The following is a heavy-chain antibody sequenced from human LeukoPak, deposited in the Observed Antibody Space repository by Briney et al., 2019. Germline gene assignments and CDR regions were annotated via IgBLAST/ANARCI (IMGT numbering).Heavy chain of an antibody. Sequence: SETLSLTCSVSGYSISSGYHWGWIRQPPGQGLEWIGSIYHGGSTYYNPSLRSRVTMSVDTSKNQFSLNLRSVTAADTAVYYCARRTHGSGSPNIGAWFDPWGQGTLVTVSS. D-gene: IGHD3-10*01. V-gene: IGHV4-38-2*01. CDR1: GYSISSGYH. CDR2: IYHGGST. J-gene: IGHJ5*02. CDR3: ARRTHGSGSPNIGAWFDP.